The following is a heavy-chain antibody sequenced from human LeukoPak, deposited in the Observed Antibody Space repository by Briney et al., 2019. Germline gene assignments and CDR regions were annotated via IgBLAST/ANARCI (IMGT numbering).Heavy chain of an antibody. J-gene: IGHJ4*02. V-gene: IGHV3-53*01. D-gene: IGHD6-25*01. Sequence: GGSLRLSCAASGFTVSSNYMSWVRQAPGKGREWVSVIYSGGSTYYADSVKGRFTISRDNSKNTLYLQMNSLRAEDTAVYYCARVRGRGSGDYWGQGTLVTVSS. CDR1: GFTVSSNY. CDR3: ARVRGRGSGDY. CDR2: IYSGGST.